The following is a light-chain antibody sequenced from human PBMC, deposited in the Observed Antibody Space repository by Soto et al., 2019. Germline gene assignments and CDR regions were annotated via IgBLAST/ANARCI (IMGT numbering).Light chain of an antibody. CDR2: KVS. V-gene: IGKV1-5*03. CDR1: QSISSW. J-gene: IGKJ1*01. CDR3: QQYYNYWT. Sequence: DIPMTQSPSTLSASVGDRVTITCRASQSISSWLAWYQQKPGKAPKLLIYKVSSLKSGVPSRFRGSGSGTEFPLTISSLQPDDFATYYCQQYYNYWTFGQGTKVEIK.